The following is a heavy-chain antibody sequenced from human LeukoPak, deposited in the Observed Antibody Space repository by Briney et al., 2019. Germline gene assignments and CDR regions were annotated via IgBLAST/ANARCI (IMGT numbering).Heavy chain of an antibody. CDR3: AREGIAAAGDFDH. CDR2: ISDSVTST. Sequence: QPGGSLRLSCAASGFTFSSYGMSWVRQAPGKGLEWVSAISDSVTSTYYADSVKGRFTISRANSKNTLYLQMNSLRADDTAVYYCAREGIAAAGDFDHWGQGSLVTVSS. J-gene: IGHJ4*02. V-gene: IGHV3-23*01. CDR1: GFTFSSYG. D-gene: IGHD6-13*01.